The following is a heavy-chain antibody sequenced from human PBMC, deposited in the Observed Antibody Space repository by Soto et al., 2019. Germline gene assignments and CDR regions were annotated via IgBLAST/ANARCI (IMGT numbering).Heavy chain of an antibody. D-gene: IGHD6-19*01. CDR3: ARGEEGAVAGYFEY. CDR2: IIPIFGTA. J-gene: IGHJ4*01. V-gene: IGHV1-69*13. Sequence: SVNVSCKASGGTFSSYAISWVRQAPGQGLEWMGGIIPIFGTANYAQKFQGRVTITADESTSTAYMELSSLRSEDTAVYYCARGEEGAVAGYFEYWGHETLLTTSP. CDR1: GGTFSSYA.